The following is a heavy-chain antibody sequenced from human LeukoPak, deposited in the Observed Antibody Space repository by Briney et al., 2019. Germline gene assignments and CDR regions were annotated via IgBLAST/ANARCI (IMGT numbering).Heavy chain of an antibody. CDR1: GFTFSSYA. D-gene: IGHD1-26*01. CDR2: IRSKAYGGTT. J-gene: IGHJ6*03. CDR3: TKNYYISYYYYYMDV. Sequence: GGSLRLSCAASGFTFSSYAMSWVRQAPGKGLEWVGFIRSKAYGGTTEYAASVKGRFTISRDDSKSIAYLQMNSLKTEDTAVYYCTKNYYISYYYYYMDVWGKGTTVTVSS. V-gene: IGHV3-49*04.